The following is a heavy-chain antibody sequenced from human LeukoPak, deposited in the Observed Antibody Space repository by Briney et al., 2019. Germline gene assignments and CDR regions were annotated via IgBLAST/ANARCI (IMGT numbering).Heavy chain of an antibody. CDR2: INAGNDNT. CDR3: TRGLLWFGELSPPGY. CDR1: GYTFTSYA. Sequence: ASVKVSCKASGYTFTSYAMHWVRQAPGQRLEWMGWINAGNDNTKYSQKFQGRVTITRDTSASTVYIELSSLRSEDTAVYYCTRGLLWFGELSPPGYWGQGTLVTVSS. D-gene: IGHD3-10*01. J-gene: IGHJ4*02. V-gene: IGHV1-3*01.